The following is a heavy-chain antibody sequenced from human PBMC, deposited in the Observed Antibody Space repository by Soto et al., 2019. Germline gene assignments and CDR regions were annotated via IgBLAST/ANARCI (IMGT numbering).Heavy chain of an antibody. Sequence: GGSLRLSCAASGFTVSSNYMSWVRQAPGKGLEWVSVIYSGGSTNYADSVKGRFTISRDNSKNTLYLQMNSLRAEDTAVYYCAREGGYCTSTSCPRWFDYWGQGTLVTVSS. CDR2: IYSGGST. V-gene: IGHV3-66*01. D-gene: IGHD2-2*01. CDR3: AREGGYCTSTSCPRWFDY. J-gene: IGHJ4*02. CDR1: GFTVSSNY.